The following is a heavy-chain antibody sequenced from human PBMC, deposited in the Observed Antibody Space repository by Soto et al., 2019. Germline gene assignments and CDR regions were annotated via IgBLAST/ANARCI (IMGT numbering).Heavy chain of an antibody. CDR3: ATGEAFGSGNIHVTLSYYFGMDV. D-gene: IGHD3-10*01. V-gene: IGHV3-30*03. CDR2: ISYDGGNQ. Sequence: QVHLLESGGAVVQPGGSLRLSCAASGFTFSNYAMHWVRQAPGEGLQWVALISYDGGNQYFPDSVKGRFTVSRDISESTLYLQVNGLRPEDTAAYYCATGEAFGSGNIHVTLSYYFGMDVWGLGSTVTVS. CDR1: GFTFSNYA. J-gene: IGHJ6*02.